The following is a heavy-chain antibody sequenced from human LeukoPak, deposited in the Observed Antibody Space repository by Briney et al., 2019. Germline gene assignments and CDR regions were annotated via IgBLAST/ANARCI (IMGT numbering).Heavy chain of an antibody. D-gene: IGHD1-26*01. J-gene: IGHJ4*02. V-gene: IGHV3-21*01. CDR3: ARDGGATFDY. CDR1: GFTFSSYS. Sequence: GGCLRLSCAASGFTFSSYSMNWVRQAPGKGLEWVSSISSSSSYIYYADSVKGRFTISRDNAKNSLYLQMNSLRAEDTAVYYCARDGGATFDYWGQGTLVTVSS. CDR2: ISSSSSYI.